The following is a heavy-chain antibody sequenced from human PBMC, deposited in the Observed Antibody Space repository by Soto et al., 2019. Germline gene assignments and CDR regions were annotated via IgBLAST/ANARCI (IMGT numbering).Heavy chain of an antibody. J-gene: IGHJ4*02. V-gene: IGHV1-2*02. Sequence: ASVKVSCKASGYMFTGFYLHWVRQAPGQGLEWMGWINPNNGVTTYAKNFQGRVTMTRDSSISTAYMELGSLRPDDTAVYFCAAAAIPVAGRHPDFWGQGTVVTSPQ. CDR2: INPNNGVT. D-gene: IGHD6-19*01. CDR1: GYMFTGFY. CDR3: AAAAIPVAGRHPDF.